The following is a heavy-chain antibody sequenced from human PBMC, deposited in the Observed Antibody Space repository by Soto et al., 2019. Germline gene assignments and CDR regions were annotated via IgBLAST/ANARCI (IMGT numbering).Heavy chain of an antibody. CDR2: TIPAFGTA. J-gene: IGHJ5*02. CDR3: WRHDKTALPALDP. V-gene: IGHV1-69*06. D-gene: IGHD1-1*01. Sequence: QVHLVQSGAEVKSPGSAVKVSCKVSGAGDTFSNYGLNWMRQAPGQGLEWMGGTIPAFGTANYAQKFQGRVTITADTSPTPAYMELSSLGSDDPAVYYCWRHDKTALPALDPLGQGTLVSVSS. CDR1: GAGDTFSNYG.